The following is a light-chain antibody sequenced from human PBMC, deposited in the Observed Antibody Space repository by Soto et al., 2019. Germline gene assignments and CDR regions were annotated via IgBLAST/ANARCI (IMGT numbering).Light chain of an antibody. CDR2: GAS. J-gene: IGKJ5*01. CDR3: QQYNTWTIT. Sequence: MLMTQPPALPFSPSGERVTLSCRVSQSVDSNFAWYQQRPGQAPRLLIYGASTRATDVPARFSASGSGTDFTLTISRLQYEDFVVYYCQQYNTWTITFCQGTRLEIK. CDR1: QSVDSN. V-gene: IGKV3-15*01.